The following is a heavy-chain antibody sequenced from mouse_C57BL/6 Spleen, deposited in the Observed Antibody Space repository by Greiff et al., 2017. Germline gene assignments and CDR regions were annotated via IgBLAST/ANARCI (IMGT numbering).Heavy chain of an antibody. V-gene: IGHV1-80*01. CDR1: GYAFSSYW. J-gene: IGHJ2*01. Sequence: VQLQESGAELVKPGASVKISCKASGYAFSSYWMNWVKRRPGKGLEWIGQIYPGDGDTNYNGKFKGKATLTADKSSSTAYMQLSSLTSEDSAVYFCARSSIYDGYYDYWGQGTTLTVSS. CDR2: IYPGDGDT. CDR3: ARSSIYDGYYDY. D-gene: IGHD2-3*01.